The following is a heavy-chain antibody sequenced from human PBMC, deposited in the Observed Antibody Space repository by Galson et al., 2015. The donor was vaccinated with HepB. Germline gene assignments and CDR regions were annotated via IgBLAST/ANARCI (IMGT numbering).Heavy chain of an antibody. D-gene: IGHD6-13*01. V-gene: IGHV3-30*04. J-gene: IGHJ4*02. CDR3: ARQAAASPFDY. CDR1: GFTFGSYA. CDR2: ISYDGSNK. Sequence: SLRLSCAASGFTFGSYAMHWVRQAPGKGLEWVAVISYDGSNKYYADSVKGRFTISRDNSKNTLYLQMNSLRAEDTAVYYCARQAAASPFDYWGQGTLVTVSS.